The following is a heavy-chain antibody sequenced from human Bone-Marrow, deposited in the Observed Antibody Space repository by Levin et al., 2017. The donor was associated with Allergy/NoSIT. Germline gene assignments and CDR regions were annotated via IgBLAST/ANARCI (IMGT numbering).Heavy chain of an antibody. D-gene: IGHD1-7*01. CDR1: GGSITYYY. J-gene: IGHJ5*02. CDR2: IYYNGNT. V-gene: IGHV4-59*01. CDR3: ARAASQKTTFDP. Sequence: SETLSLTCTVSGGSITYYYWSWIRQPPGKGLEWIGYIYYNGNTNYNPSLKSRVTISVDTSNSQFSLKLTSVTAADTAVYYCARAASQKTTFDPWGQGTLVTVSS.